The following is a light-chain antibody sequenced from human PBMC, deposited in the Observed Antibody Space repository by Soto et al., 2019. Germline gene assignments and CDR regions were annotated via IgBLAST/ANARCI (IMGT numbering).Light chain of an antibody. CDR1: QSISSY. Sequence: DIQMTQSPSSLSASVGDRVTITCRASQSISSYLNWYQQKPGKAPKLLIYKASSLESGVPSRFSGSGSGTEFTLTISSLQPDDFATYYCQQYNSYPVTFGQGTKVDI. CDR3: QQYNSYPVT. J-gene: IGKJ1*01. V-gene: IGKV1-5*03. CDR2: KAS.